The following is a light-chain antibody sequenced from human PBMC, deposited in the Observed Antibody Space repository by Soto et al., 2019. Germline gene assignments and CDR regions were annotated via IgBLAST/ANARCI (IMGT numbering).Light chain of an antibody. CDR1: QSISNW. Sequence: IQLTQSPSSLSASVGDRVTXXCLAXQSISNWLAWYQQKPGKAPKLLXXDASTLQSGVASRFSGSGSGTEFTLIISGLQPDDSATYYCQQYTNTNNPWMFGQGTKVDIK. CDR3: QQYTNTNNPWM. V-gene: IGKV1-5*01. CDR2: DAS. J-gene: IGKJ1*01.